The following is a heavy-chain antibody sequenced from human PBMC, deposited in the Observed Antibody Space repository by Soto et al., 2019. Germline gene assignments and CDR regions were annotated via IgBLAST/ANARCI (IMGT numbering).Heavy chain of an antibody. CDR2: IYPGDSDT. D-gene: IGHD3-22*01. CDR1: GYSFTSYW. J-gene: IGHJ4*02. V-gene: IGHV5-51*01. CDR3: ARLGRYCYDSSGYYNY. Sequence: GESLKISGKGSGYSFTSYWIGWVRQMPGKGLEWMGIIYPGDSDTRYSPCLQCQVTISADKSISTAYLQWSSLKASDTAMYYCARLGRYCYDSSGYYNYWGQGTLVTVSS.